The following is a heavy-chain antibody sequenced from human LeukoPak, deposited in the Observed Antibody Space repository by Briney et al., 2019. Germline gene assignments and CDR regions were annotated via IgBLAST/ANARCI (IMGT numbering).Heavy chain of an antibody. CDR1: GCTLDDYA. V-gene: IGHV3-9*01. CDR3: AKEGYCSSTSCFYFDY. CDR2: IGGISGSI. J-gene: IGHJ4*02. Sequence: GGSLRLSCAASGCTLDDYAMHWVRQAPGKGLEWVSGIGGISGSIGYADSVKGRFTISRDNAKNSLYLQMNSLRAEDTALYYCAKEGYCSSTSCFYFDYWGQGTLVTVSS. D-gene: IGHD2-2*01.